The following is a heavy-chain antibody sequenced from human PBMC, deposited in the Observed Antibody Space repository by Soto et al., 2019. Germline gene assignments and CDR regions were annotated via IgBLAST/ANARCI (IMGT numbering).Heavy chain of an antibody. V-gene: IGHV4-34*01. Sequence: QVQLQQWGAGLLKPSETLSLTCAVYGGSLSGYYGNWIRQSPGKGLEWIGEINYSGRTNYNPSLKSRVTISIDTSKNQFSLNLISVTAADTAVYYCARTRNLDVWGQGTTVTVSS. J-gene: IGHJ6*02. CDR1: GGSLSGYY. CDR3: ARTRNLDV. CDR2: INYSGRT. D-gene: IGHD1-1*01.